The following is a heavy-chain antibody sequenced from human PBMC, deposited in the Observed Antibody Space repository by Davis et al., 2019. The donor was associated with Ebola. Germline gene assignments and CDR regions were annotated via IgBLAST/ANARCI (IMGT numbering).Heavy chain of an antibody. Sequence: PGGSLRLSCATSGFTFSMNWVRQAPGKGLEWVTSISSGSDYIYQADSVRGRFTISRDNAENSLYLQMNSLKVEDTAVYYCARDYRHGVDYWGQGTLVTVSS. V-gene: IGHV3-21*01. D-gene: IGHD2-8*01. J-gene: IGHJ4*02. CDR3: ARDYRHGVDY. CDR1: GFTFS. CDR2: ISSGSDYI.